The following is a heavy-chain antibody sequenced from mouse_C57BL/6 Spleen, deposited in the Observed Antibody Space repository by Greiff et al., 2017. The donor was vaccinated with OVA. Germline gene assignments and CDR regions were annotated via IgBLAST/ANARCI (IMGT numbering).Heavy chain of an antibody. CDR3: ARRVVTTVVATDWYFDV. D-gene: IGHD1-1*01. CDR2: IDPSDSYT. CDR1: GYTFTSYW. V-gene: IGHV1-50*01. J-gene: IGHJ1*03. Sequence: QVQLQQPGAELVKPGASVKLSCKASGYTFTSYWMQWVKQRPGQGLEWIGEIDPSDSYTNYNQKFKGKATLTVDTSSSTAYMQLSSLTSEDSAVYYCARRVVTTVVATDWYFDVWGTGTTVTVSS.